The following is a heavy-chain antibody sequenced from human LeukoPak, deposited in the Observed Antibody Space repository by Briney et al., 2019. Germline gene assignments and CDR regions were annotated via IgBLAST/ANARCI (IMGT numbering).Heavy chain of an antibody. CDR3: ARDTPQHLKRYDY. CDR2: INTHNGKT. V-gene: IGHV1-18*01. J-gene: IGHJ4*02. D-gene: IGHD6-13*01. Sequence: ASVKVSCKASGYNFGKFGIAWVRQAPGQGLEWMGWINTHNGKTKYAQQYQGRVTMTTDTSTSTVYMELRSLRSDDTAVYFCARDTPQHLKRYDYWGQGTQVTVSS. CDR1: GYNFGKFG.